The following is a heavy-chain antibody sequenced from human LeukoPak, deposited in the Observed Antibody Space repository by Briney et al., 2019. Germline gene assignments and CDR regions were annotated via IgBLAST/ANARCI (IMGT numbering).Heavy chain of an antibody. V-gene: IGHV3-66*02. CDR2: IYSGGST. J-gene: IGHJ4*02. Sequence: GGSLRLSCAASGFTVSSNYMSWVRQAPGKGLEWVSVIYSGGSTYYADSVKGRFTISRDNSKNTLYLQMNSLRAEDTAVYYCARVMGYYYDSSGYYYFDYRGQGTLVTVSS. CDR1: GFTVSSNY. D-gene: IGHD3-22*01. CDR3: ARVMGYYYDSSGYYYFDY.